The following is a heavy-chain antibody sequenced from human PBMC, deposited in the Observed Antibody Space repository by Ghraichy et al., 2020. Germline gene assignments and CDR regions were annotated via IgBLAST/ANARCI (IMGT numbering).Heavy chain of an antibody. CDR2: IGAAGDT. D-gene: IGHD4-23*01. CDR1: GFTVSTYD. CDR3: ARARDSHCLGGICSYYFDY. Sequence: GGSLRLSCAAAGFTVSTYDIHWVRQATGKGLEWVSGIGAAGDTYYPGSVKGRFTISRENAKNSLYLQLNSLRAGDTAVYYCARARDSHCLGGICSYYFDYWGQGTLVTVSS. V-gene: IGHV3-13*01. J-gene: IGHJ4*02.